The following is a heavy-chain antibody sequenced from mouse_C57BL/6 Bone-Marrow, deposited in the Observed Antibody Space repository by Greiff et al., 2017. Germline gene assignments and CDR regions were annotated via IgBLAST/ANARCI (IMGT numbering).Heavy chain of an antibody. J-gene: IGHJ1*03. V-gene: IGHV3-4*01. D-gene: IGHD1-1*01. CDR3: ARDYGSTLYWYFDV. CDR2: ISSSGST. CDR1: GYSITNGNHW. Sequence: ESGPALVKPSQTVSLTCTVTGYSITNGNHWWNWIRQVSGSKLEWIGYISSSGSTDSNPSLKSRISITRDTSKNQLFLQFNSVTTEDIATYYSARDYGSTLYWYFDVWGTGTTVTVSS.